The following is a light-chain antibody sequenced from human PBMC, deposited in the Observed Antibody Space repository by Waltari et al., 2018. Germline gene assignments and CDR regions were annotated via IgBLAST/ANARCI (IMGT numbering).Light chain of an antibody. J-gene: IGLJ2*01. Sequence: SYELTQPPSVSVSPGQTATITCPGYNLEDKYVCWYQQRPGQSPLLVIFQDFKRPSGIPERFSGSNSGQTATLTISGTQAIDEADYYCQALDSSRNAVIFGGGTKLTVL. V-gene: IGLV3-1*01. CDR1: NLEDKY. CDR3: QALDSSRNAVI. CDR2: QDF.